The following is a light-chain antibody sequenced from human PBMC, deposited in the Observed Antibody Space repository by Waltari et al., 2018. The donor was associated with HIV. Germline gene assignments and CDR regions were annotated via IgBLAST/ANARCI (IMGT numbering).Light chain of an antibody. Sequence: QSALTQPPSASGSPGQSVTISCTGTSTAVGGDNYVSWYQHHPGKAPKLRIYEVSKRPSGVPDRFSGSKSGNTASLTVSGLQAEDEADYYCNSYVGSNNYIFGTGTKVTVL. CDR1: STAVGGDNY. CDR2: EVS. CDR3: NSYVGSNNYI. J-gene: IGLJ1*01. V-gene: IGLV2-8*01.